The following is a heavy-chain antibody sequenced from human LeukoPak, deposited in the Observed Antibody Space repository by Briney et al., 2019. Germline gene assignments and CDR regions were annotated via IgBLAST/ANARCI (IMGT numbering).Heavy chain of an antibody. CDR2: ISSSSSTI. Sequence: GGSLRLSCAASGFTFSSYSMNWVRQAPGKGLEWVSYISSSSSTIYYADSVKGRFTISRDNAKNSLYLQMNSLRAEDTAVYYCARESYYYDSPYAFDIWGQGTMVTVSS. D-gene: IGHD3-22*01. J-gene: IGHJ3*02. V-gene: IGHV3-48*04. CDR3: ARESYYYDSPYAFDI. CDR1: GFTFSSYS.